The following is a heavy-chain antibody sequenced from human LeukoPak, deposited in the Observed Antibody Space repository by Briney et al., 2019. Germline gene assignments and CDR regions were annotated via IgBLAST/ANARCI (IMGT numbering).Heavy chain of an antibody. CDR3: ARVPDCPSTSCYTLGWLDP. Sequence: SETLSLTCDVYGGSSSGYYWSWIRQPPGKGLEWIGEINHSGGTNYNPSLKSRVTISIDTSKNQFSLKLSSVTAADTAVYYYARVPDCPSTSCYTLGWLDPWGQGTLVTVSS. CDR1: GGSSSGYY. D-gene: IGHD2-2*02. J-gene: IGHJ5*02. V-gene: IGHV4-34*01. CDR2: INHSGGT.